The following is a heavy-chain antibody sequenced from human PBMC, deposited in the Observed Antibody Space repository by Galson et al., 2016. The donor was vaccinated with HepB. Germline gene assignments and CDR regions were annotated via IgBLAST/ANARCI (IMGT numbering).Heavy chain of an antibody. CDR3: ARLISKVAYYGSEDFQPFEN. CDR1: GGSINRSSYY. D-gene: IGHD3-16*01. CDR2: VHYSGTT. J-gene: IGHJ4*02. V-gene: IGHV4-39*01. Sequence: SETLSLTCSVSGGSINRSSYYWGWLRQPPGKGLEWIATVHYSGTTFYNPSLEGRVTISVDTSKNQFILNLISVTAADTAVYFCARLISKVAYYGSEDFQPFENWGRGTRVTVSS.